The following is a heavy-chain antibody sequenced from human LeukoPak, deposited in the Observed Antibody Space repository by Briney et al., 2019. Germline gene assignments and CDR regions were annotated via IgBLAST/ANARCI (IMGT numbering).Heavy chain of an antibody. Sequence: ASVKVSCTASGYTFTNYAMHWVRQAPGQRPEWMGWINAGNGNTDYSQKFQNRVTITRDISANTAYMELSSLTSEDTAVYYCARGSYYYGSGSFMGSDYWGQGTLVTVSS. CDR1: GYTFTNYA. D-gene: IGHD3-10*01. CDR2: INAGNGNT. J-gene: IGHJ4*02. V-gene: IGHV1-3*01. CDR3: ARGSYYYGSGSFMGSDY.